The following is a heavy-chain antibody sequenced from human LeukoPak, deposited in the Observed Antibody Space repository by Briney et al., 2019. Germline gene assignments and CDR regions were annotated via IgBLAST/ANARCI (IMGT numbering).Heavy chain of an antibody. CDR2: INHSGST. CDR3: ARGGRYGGNSEYY. Sequence: SETLSLTCAVYGGSFSGYYWSWIRQPPGKGLEWIGEINHSGSTNYNPSLKSRVTISVDTSKNQFSLKLSSVTAADTAVYYCARGGRYGGNSEYYWGQGTLVTVSS. CDR1: GGSFSGYY. V-gene: IGHV4-34*01. D-gene: IGHD4-23*01. J-gene: IGHJ4*02.